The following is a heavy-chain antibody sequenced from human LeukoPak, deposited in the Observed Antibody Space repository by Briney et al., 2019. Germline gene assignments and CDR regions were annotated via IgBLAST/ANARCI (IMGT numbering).Heavy chain of an antibody. V-gene: IGHV3-7*05. Sequence: GESLRLSCAASGFTFSSYWMSCARQAPGKGLEWVANIKQHGSEQYYVDSVKGRFTISRDNAKNSLYLQMNSLRADDTAVYYCAREGRESQGFDYWGQGTLVTVSS. CDR3: AREGRESQGFDY. CDR2: IKQHGSEQ. J-gene: IGHJ4*02. CDR1: GFTFSSYW. D-gene: IGHD3-10*01.